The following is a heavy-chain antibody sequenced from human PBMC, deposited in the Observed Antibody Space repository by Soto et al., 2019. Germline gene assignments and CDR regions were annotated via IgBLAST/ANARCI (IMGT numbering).Heavy chain of an antibody. CDR3: AHRHSGPDWSGGNFDY. CDR2: IYWDDDK. Sequence: QITLKESGPTLVKPTQTLTLTCTFSGFSLSTSGVGVGWIRQPPGKALEWLVLIYWDDDKRYSPSLKNRLTTTKKTTKNQVVLTKTNSAPVETGTYSCAHRHSGPDWSGGNFDYGGQGTLAPFSS. J-gene: IGHJ4*02. CDR1: GFSLSTSGVG. D-gene: IGHD1-1*01. V-gene: IGHV2-5*02.